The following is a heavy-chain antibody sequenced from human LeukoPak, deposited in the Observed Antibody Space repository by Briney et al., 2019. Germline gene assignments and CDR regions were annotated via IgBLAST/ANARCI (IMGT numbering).Heavy chain of an antibody. J-gene: IGHJ4*02. V-gene: IGHV1-46*01. CDR2: INPSGGST. Sequence: GASVKVSCKASGYTFTSYYMHWVRQAPGQGLEWMGIINPSGGSTSYAQKFQGRVTITRNTSISTAYMELRSLRSDDTAVYFCARGHYGSATYYHFDYWGQGTLVTVSS. D-gene: IGHD3-10*01. CDR1: GYTFTSYY. CDR3: ARGHYGSATYYHFDY.